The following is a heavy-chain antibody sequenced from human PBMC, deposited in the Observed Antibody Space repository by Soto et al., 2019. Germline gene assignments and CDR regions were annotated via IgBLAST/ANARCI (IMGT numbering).Heavy chain of an antibody. Sequence: EVQLVESGGGLIQPGGSLKLSCAASGFTVGNNYMSWVRQAPGKGLEWVSLIYSTGTTKYADSVKGRFTVSRDNAKNTLYLQMNSLTAEDTAVYYCATDGRGSGSHYNSFGYWGQGTLVTVSS. D-gene: IGHD3-10*01. J-gene: IGHJ4*02. CDR1: GFTVGNNY. V-gene: IGHV3-53*01. CDR2: IYSTGTT. CDR3: ATDGRGSGSHYNSFGY.